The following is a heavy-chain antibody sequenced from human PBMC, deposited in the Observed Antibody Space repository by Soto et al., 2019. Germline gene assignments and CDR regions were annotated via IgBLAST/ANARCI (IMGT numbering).Heavy chain of an antibody. CDR2: IYSSGNT. CDR3: ARGQRFSDWFDP. CDR1: DGSSSSYY. J-gene: IGHJ5*02. D-gene: IGHD3-3*01. Sequence: LVILSLTWTVADGSSSSYYWTWIRQPAGKGLEWIGRIYSSGNTKYNPSLQSRVTMSLDTSNNQFSLRLTSVTAADTAVYYCARGQRFSDWFDPWGQGTLVSVS. V-gene: IGHV4-4*07.